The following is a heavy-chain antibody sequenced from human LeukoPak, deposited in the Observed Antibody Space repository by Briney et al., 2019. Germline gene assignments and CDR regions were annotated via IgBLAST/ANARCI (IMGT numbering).Heavy chain of an antibody. Sequence: PSETLSLTCAVSGGSISSGGYSWSWIRQPPGKGLERIGYIYHSGSTYYNPSLKSRVTISVDRSKNQFSLKLSSVTAADTAVYYCARAGNYDYVWGSYRPPLSPTYGMDVWGQGTTVTVSS. CDR1: GGSISSGGYS. V-gene: IGHV4-30-2*01. J-gene: IGHJ6*02. CDR3: ARAGNYDYVWGSYRPPLSPTYGMDV. D-gene: IGHD3-16*02. CDR2: IYHSGST.